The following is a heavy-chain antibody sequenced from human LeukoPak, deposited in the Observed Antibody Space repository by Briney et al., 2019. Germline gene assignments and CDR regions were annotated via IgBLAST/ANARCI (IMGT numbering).Heavy chain of an antibody. CDR3: ARHLSGITGYTYGRGIDY. J-gene: IGHJ4*02. D-gene: IGHD5-18*01. Sequence: GGSLRLSCAASGFTFSSYWMSWVRQAPGKGREWVANIKKDGSEKYYVDSGKGRFTISRDNAKTSLYLQMNSLRAEDTAVYYCARHLSGITGYTYGRGIDYWGQGTLVTVSS. CDR2: IKKDGSEK. CDR1: GFTFSSYW. V-gene: IGHV3-7*01.